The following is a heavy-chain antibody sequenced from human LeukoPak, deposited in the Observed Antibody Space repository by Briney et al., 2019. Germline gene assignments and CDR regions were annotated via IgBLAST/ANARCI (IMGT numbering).Heavy chain of an antibody. CDR2: IYYSGGT. CDR3: AREHYYGSGLRYYYYYYMDV. Sequence: RPSETLSLTCTVSGGSISSYYWSWIWQPPGKGLEWIGYIYYSGGTNYKPSLKCRVTISVDTSKNQFSLKLSSVTAADTAVYYCAREHYYGSGLRYYYYYYMDVWGTGTTVTISS. J-gene: IGHJ6*03. V-gene: IGHV4-59*12. D-gene: IGHD3-10*01. CDR1: GGSISSYY.